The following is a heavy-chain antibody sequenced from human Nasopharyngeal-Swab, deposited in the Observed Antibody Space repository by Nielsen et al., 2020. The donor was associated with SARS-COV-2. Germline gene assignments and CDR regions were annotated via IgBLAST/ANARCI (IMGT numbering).Heavy chain of an antibody. D-gene: IGHD3-10*01. J-gene: IGHJ6*02. CDR2: IYYSGST. CDR1: GGSISSSSYY. V-gene: IGHV4-39*01. Sequence: SATLSLTCTVSGGSISSSSYYWGWIRQPPGKGLERLGSIYYSGSTYYNPSLKNRVTISVDTTKNQLSLKLSSVTAADTAVYYCARHRGIYYYYYGMDVWGQGTTVTVSS. CDR3: ARHRGIYYYYYGMDV.